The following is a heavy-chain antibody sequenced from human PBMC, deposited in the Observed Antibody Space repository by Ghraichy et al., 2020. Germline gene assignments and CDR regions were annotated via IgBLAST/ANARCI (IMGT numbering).Heavy chain of an antibody. Sequence: GGSLRLSCAASGFTFSSYAMSWVRQAPGKGLEWVSAISGSGGSTYYADSVKGRFTISRDNSKNTLYLQMNSLRAEDTAVYYCAKGTGPIRYFDWLSYFDYWGQGTLVTVSS. CDR2: ISGSGGST. V-gene: IGHV3-23*01. CDR3: AKGTGPIRYFDWLSYFDY. J-gene: IGHJ4*02. D-gene: IGHD3-9*01. CDR1: GFTFSSYA.